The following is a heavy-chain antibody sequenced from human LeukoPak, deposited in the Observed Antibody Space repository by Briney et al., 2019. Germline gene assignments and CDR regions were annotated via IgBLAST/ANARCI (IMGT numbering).Heavy chain of an antibody. CDR2: ISYDGSNK. CDR1: GFTFSSYG. CDR3: AKDHANPRLLWFGELGYGMDV. J-gene: IGHJ6*02. Sequence: GGSLRLSCAASGFTFSSYGMHWVRQAPGKGLEWVAVISYDGSNKYYADSVKGRFTISRDNSKNTLYPQMNSLRAEDTAVYYCAKDHANPRLLWFGELGYGMDVWGQGTTVTVSS. D-gene: IGHD3-10*01. V-gene: IGHV3-30*18.